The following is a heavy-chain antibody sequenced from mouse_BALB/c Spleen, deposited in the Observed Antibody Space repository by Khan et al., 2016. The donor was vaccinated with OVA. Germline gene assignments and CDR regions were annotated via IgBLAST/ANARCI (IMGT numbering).Heavy chain of an antibody. D-gene: IGHD3-1*01. CDR1: GYTFTSYQ. J-gene: IGHJ3*01. V-gene: IGHV1S81*02. Sequence: QVQLKQSGAELVKPGASVKLSCKASGYTFTSYQMYWVKQRPGQGLEWIGEINPNNGGTNFNEKLKSQATLHVEKSSSTAFSQISSLTSEDSAVSFFRRGGYGGFAYWGQGTLVTVSA. CDR3: RRGGYGGFAY. CDR2: INPNNGGT.